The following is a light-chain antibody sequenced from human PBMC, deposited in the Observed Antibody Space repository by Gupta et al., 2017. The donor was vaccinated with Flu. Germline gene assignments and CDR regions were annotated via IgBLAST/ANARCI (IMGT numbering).Light chain of an antibody. J-gene: IGLJ3*02. CDR3: QVSKSNGGPRWV. CDR2: NEN. Sequence: SYVLTSPPSVSVAPAQTARMTCGGDNIGVTSVHWYHQRPAQAPLLVVYNENERRSGRPERFSGSNSGNTATLTISRVEGGEGGDFFCQVSKSNGGPRWVFGGGTKLTVL. CDR1: NIGVTS. V-gene: IGLV3-21*02.